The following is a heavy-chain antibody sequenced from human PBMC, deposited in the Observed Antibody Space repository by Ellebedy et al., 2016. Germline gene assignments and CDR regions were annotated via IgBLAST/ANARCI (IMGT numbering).Heavy chain of an antibody. CDR2: IRSIPYGETT. V-gene: IGHV3-49*01. J-gene: IGHJ4*02. D-gene: IGHD3-10*01. CDR3: AREGLVRGVIDY. CDR1: GFTFGDSA. Sequence: GESLKISXTASGFTFGDSAMSWFRQAPGKGLEWVGFIRSIPYGETTEYAPSVTGGFSISKDSSRTIAFLRLNGLKTEDTAVYYCAREGLVRGVIDYWGQGTLVTVSS.